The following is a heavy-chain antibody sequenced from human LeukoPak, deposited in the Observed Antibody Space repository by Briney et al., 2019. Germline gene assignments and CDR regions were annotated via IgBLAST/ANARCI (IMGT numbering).Heavy chain of an antibody. CDR3: ARVTYYYGSGSVEGYYYGMDV. J-gene: IGHJ6*02. D-gene: IGHD3-10*01. CDR1: GYTFTSYG. CDR2: FSAYNGNT. Sequence: ASVKVSCKASGYTFTSYGISWVRQAPGQGLEWMGGFSAYNGNTNYAQKSQGRVTMTTDTSTSTAYMELRSVSPDNTAVYCCARVTYYYGSGSVEGYYYGMDVWGQGTTVTVSS. V-gene: IGHV1-18*01.